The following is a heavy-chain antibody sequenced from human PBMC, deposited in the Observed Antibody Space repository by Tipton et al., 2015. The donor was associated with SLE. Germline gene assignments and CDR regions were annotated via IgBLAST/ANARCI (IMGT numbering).Heavy chain of an antibody. CDR3: AKESGLVSFVY. CDR2: ISYDGSNK. J-gene: IGHJ4*02. V-gene: IGHV3-30-3*02. CDR1: GFTFRSYA. D-gene: IGHD6-6*01. Sequence: SLRLSCAASGFTFRSYAMHWVRQAPGKGLEWVAVISYDGSNKYYADSVKGRFTISRDNSKNTLYLQLNSLRAEDTALYYCAKESGLVSFVYWGQGTLVTVSS.